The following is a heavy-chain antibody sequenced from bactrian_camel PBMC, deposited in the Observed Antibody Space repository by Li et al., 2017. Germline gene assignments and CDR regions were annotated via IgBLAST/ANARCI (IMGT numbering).Heavy chain of an antibody. V-gene: IGHV3S31*01. CDR1: GFTFSSYA. Sequence: VQLVESGGGFVQPGGSLRLSCAASGFTFSSYAMSWVRQAPGKGLEWVAAINRGGGWADYADSVKGRFTISRDSAENTLYLQLNSLKTEDTAMYYCAKEPTPFFRGWSCAQYEYRGQGTQVTVS. J-gene: IGHJ4*01. CDR3: AKEPTPFFRGWSCAQYEY. D-gene: IGHD6*01. CDR2: INRGGGWA.